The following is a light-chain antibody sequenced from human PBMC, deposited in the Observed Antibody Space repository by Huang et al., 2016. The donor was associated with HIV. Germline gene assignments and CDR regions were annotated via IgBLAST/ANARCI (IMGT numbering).Light chain of an antibody. Sequence: DIQMTQSPSTLSASVGDRVTITCRASQSISSWLAWYQQKPGKAPKLLIYKASNLESGVPSRFSGSGSGTYFTLTIASLQPEDVATYYCQHYDDPYTFGQGTKLEIK. V-gene: IGKV1-5*03. CDR1: QSISSW. CDR2: KAS. J-gene: IGKJ2*01. CDR3: QHYDDPYT.